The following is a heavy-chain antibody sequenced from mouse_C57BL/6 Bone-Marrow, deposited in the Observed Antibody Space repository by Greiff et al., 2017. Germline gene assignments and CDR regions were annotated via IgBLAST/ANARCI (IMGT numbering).Heavy chain of an antibody. D-gene: IGHD1-1*01. J-gene: IGHJ1*03. CDR2: IYPGGGDT. V-gene: IGHV1-80*01. CDR3: ARGPYYGSRYFDG. CDR1: GYAFSSYW. Sequence: VQLQESGAELVKPGASVKISCKASGYAFSSYWMNWVRQRPGKGLEWIGQIYPGGGDTNYNGKFKGKATLTADKSSSTAYMQLSSLTSEDSAVYFCARGPYYGSRYFDGWGTGTTVTVSS.